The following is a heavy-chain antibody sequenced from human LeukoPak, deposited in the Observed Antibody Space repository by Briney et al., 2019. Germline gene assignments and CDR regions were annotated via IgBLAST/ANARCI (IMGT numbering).Heavy chain of an antibody. Sequence: SETLSLTCTVSGGSISSSSYYWGWIRQPPGKGLEWIGSIYYSGSTYYNPSLKSRVTISVDTSKNQFSLKLSSVTAADTAVYYCARAADGSGSYTWFDPWGQGTLVTVSS. CDR1: GGSISSSSYY. V-gene: IGHV4-39*01. D-gene: IGHD3-10*01. J-gene: IGHJ5*02. CDR3: ARAADGSGSYTWFDP. CDR2: IYYSGST.